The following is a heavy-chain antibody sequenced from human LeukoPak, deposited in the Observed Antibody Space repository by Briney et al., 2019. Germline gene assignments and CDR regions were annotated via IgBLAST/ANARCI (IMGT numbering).Heavy chain of an antibody. CDR1: GYTFTSYG. CDR3: ARARSSGWYGGGWYYFDY. CDR2: ISAYNDNT. V-gene: IGHV1-18*01. D-gene: IGHD6-19*01. Sequence: GASVKVSCKASGYTFTSYGISWVRQAPGQGLEWMGWISAYNDNTNYAQKLQGRVTMTTDTSTSTAYMELRSLRSDDTAVYYCARARSSGWYGGGWYYFDYWGQGTLVTVSS. J-gene: IGHJ4*02.